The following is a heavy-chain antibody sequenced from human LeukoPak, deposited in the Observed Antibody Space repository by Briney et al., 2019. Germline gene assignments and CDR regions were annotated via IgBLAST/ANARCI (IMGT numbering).Heavy chain of an antibody. J-gene: IGHJ5*02. CDR2: LDPSDSYT. CDR3: ARHWHYYGSGSYFP. D-gene: IGHD3-10*01. V-gene: IGHV5-10-1*01. Sequence: GESLKITCKGSGYSFTSYWSSRERQMPGKGLEWMGRLDPSDSYTNYSPSFQGHVTISADKSIITAYLQWSSLKASDTAMYYCARHWHYYGSGSYFPWGQGTLVTVSS. CDR1: GYSFTSYW.